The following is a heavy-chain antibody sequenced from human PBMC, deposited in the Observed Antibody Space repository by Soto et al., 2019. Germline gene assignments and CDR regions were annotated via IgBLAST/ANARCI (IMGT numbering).Heavy chain of an antibody. V-gene: IGHV3-48*02. Sequence: EVQLVESGGGLVQPGGSLRLSCAASGFTFSSYSMNCVRQAQGKGMEWVSYISSSSSTIYYADTVKGRFTISRDNAKNSLYLQMTSLIDEDTAVYYCAIVHSAVAVFDYWGQVTLVTVSS. CDR3: AIVHSAVAVFDY. D-gene: IGHD6-19*01. J-gene: IGHJ4*02. CDR1: GFTFSSYS. CDR2: ISSSSSTI.